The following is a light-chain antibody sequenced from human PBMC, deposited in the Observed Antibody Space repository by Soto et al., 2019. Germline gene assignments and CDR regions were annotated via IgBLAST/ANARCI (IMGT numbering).Light chain of an antibody. J-gene: IGKJ2*01. V-gene: IGKV1-39*01. Sequence: IQMTQSPSSLSASVGDRVTLRCRASRNISSDLNWYQQKPGKAPKLLIYRASTLQNGVPSRFSCAGSATDFTLTISSLQPEDFATYSCQQSYSSLPYTFGQGTKVEIK. CDR3: QQSYSSLPYT. CDR1: RNISSD. CDR2: RAS.